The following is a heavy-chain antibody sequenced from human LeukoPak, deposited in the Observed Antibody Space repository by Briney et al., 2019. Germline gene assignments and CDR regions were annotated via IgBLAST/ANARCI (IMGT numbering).Heavy chain of an antibody. J-gene: IGHJ4*02. Sequence: ASVKVSCKASGGTLSSYAISWVRQAPGQGLEWMGGIIPIFGTANYAQKFQGRVTITADESTSTAFMELSSLRSEDTAVYYCARGGDFGGNFLFYWGQGTLVTVSS. V-gene: IGHV1-69*13. CDR1: GGTLSSYA. CDR3: ARGGDFGGNFLFY. D-gene: IGHD4-23*01. CDR2: IIPIFGTA.